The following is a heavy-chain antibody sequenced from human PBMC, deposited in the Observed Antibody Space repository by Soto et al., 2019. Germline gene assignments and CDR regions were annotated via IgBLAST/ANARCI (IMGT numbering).Heavy chain of an antibody. D-gene: IGHD4-4*01. CDR2: ISYDGSNK. Sequence: GGSLRLSCAASGFTFSSYAMHWVRQAPGKGLEWVAAISYDGSNKYYADSVKGRFTISRDNSKNTLYLQMNSLRAEDTAVYYCAKGGYSNYNNWFDPWGQGPLVTVSS. V-gene: IGHV3-30-3*01. J-gene: IGHJ5*02. CDR3: AKGGYSNYNNWFDP. CDR1: GFTFSSYA.